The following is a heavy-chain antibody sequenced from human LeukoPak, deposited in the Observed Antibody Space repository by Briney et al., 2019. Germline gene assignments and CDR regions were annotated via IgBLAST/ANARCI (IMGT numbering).Heavy chain of an antibody. Sequence: PGGSLRLSCAASGFTFSSYEMNWVRQAPGKGLEWVSYISSSGSTIYYADSVKGRFTISRDNAKNSLYLQMNSLRAEDTAVYYCARVNSFTMIVVVITAYFDYWGQGTLVTVSS. D-gene: IGHD3-22*01. CDR2: ISSSGSTI. CDR3: ARVNSFTMIVVVITAYFDY. V-gene: IGHV3-48*03. J-gene: IGHJ4*02. CDR1: GFTFSSYE.